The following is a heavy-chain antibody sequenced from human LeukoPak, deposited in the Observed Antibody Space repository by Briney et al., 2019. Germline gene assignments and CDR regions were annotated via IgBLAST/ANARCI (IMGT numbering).Heavy chain of an antibody. Sequence: ASVKVSCKASGYTFTSYDIHWVRQAPGQGLEWMGWMNPNSGNTGYAQKFQGRVTITRDTSISTAYMELSSLRSEDTAVYYCARGSAVAGTFVYWGQGTLVTVSS. CDR1: GYTFTSYD. V-gene: IGHV1-8*03. CDR3: ARGSAVAGTFVY. D-gene: IGHD6-19*01. J-gene: IGHJ4*02. CDR2: MNPNSGNT.